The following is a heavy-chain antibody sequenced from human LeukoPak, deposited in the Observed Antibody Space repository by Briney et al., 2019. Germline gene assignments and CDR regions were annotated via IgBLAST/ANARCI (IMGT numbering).Heavy chain of an antibody. V-gene: IGHV4-39*02. D-gene: IGHD6-13*01. CDR1: GFTFSSYE. CDR2: IFYSGST. J-gene: IGHJ4*02. CDR3: ARTGRLVAAGTIDH. Sequence: GSLRLSCAASGFTFSSYEMNWVRQAPGKGLEWIGSIFYSGSTYYNPSLKSRVTISVDTSQNRFSLKLSSVTAADTAVYYCARTGRLVAAGTIDHWGQGTLVTVSS.